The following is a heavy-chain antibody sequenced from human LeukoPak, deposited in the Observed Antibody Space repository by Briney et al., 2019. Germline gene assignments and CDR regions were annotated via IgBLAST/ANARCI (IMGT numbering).Heavy chain of an antibody. V-gene: IGHV1-69*04. CDR1: GGTFSIYA. Sequence: SVKVSFKASGGTFSIYAISWVRHPPGQGREWMGRIIPILGIANYAQKFQGRVTITADKSTSTAYMELSSLRSEDTAVYYCARGAYCSSTSCTTYQADAFDIWGQGTMVTVSS. J-gene: IGHJ3*02. CDR3: ARGAYCSSTSCTTYQADAFDI. D-gene: IGHD2-2*01. CDR2: IIPILGIA.